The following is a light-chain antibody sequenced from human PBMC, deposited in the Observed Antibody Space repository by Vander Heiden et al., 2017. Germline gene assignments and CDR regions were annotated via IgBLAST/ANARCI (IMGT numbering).Light chain of an antibody. CDR1: QSISSY. CDR2: AAS. CDR3: QQSDSTLKT. V-gene: IGKV1-39*01. Sequence: DIQMTQPPSSLSASVGDRVTITCRASQSISSYLNWYQQKPGKAPKLLIYAASSLQSGVPSRFSGSGSGTDFTLTISRLQPEDFATYYCQQSDSTLKTFGQGTKVEIK. J-gene: IGKJ1*01.